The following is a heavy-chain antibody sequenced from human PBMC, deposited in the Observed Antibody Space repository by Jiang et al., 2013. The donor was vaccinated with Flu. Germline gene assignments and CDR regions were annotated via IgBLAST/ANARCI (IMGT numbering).Heavy chain of an antibody. V-gene: IGHV3-30-3*01. J-gene: IGHJ5*02. CDR1: GFTFSSYA. D-gene: IGHD2-21*02. Sequence: QLVESGGGVVQPGRSLRLSCAASGFTFSSYAMHWVRQAPGKGLEWVAVISYDGSNKYYADSVKGRFTISRDNSKNTLYLQMNSLRAEDTAVYYCARGIGVVTAWGQGTLVTVSS. CDR2: ISYDGSNK. CDR3: ARGIGVVTA.